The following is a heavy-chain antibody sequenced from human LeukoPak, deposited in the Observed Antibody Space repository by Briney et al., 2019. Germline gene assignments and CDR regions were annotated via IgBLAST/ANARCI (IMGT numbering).Heavy chain of an antibody. V-gene: IGHV1-69*06. CDR1: GGTFSSYA. D-gene: IGHD1-20*01. CDR3: ARVNWNDVLYYFDY. Sequence: SVRVSCKASGGTFSSYAISWVRQAPGQGLEWMGGIIPIFGTANYAQKFQGRVTITADKSTSTAYMELSSLRSEDTAVYYCARVNWNDVLYYFDYWGQGTLVTVSS. J-gene: IGHJ4*02. CDR2: IIPIFGTA.